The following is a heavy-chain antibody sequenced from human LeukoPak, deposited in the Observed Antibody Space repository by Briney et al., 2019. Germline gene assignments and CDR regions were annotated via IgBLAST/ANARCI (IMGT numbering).Heavy chain of an antibody. CDR1: GYTFTSYG. Sequence: ASVKVSCKASGYTFTSYGISWVRQAPGQGLEWMGWISAYNGNTNYAQKLQGRVTMTTDTSTSTAYMELRSLRSDDTAVYYCARDEVEIARGYSGYGAFICWFDPWGQGTLVTVSS. CDR2: ISAYNGNT. CDR3: ARDEVEIARGYSGYGAFICWFDP. V-gene: IGHV1-18*01. D-gene: IGHD5-12*01. J-gene: IGHJ5*02.